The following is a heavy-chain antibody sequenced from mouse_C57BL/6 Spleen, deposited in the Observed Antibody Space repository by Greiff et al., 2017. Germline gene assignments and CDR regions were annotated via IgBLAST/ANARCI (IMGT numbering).Heavy chain of an antibody. D-gene: IGHD2-12*01. CDR1: GYTFTSYW. CDR3: AREYYSPYYFDY. V-gene: IGHV1-61*01. CDR2: IYPSDSET. Sequence: VQLQQSGAELVRPGSSVKLSCKASGYTFTSYWMDWVKQRPGQGLEWIGNIYPSDSETHYNQKFKDKATLTVDKSSSTAYMQLSSLTSEDSAVYYCAREYYSPYYFDYWGQGTTLTVSS. J-gene: IGHJ2*01.